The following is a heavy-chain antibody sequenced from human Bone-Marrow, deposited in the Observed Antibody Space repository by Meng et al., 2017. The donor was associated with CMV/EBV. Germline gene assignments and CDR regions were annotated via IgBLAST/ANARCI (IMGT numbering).Heavy chain of an antibody. CDR1: GFTFTSYW. CDR2: ISSSSSYI. J-gene: IGHJ4*02. D-gene: IGHD3-10*01. V-gene: IGHV3-21*01. CDR3: ARSGQGNYFDY. Sequence: GESLKISCAASGFTFTSYWMHWVRQAPGKGLEWVSSISSSSSYIYYADSVKGRFTISRDNAKNSLYLQMNSLRAEDTAVYYCARSGQGNYFDYWGQGTLVTVSS.